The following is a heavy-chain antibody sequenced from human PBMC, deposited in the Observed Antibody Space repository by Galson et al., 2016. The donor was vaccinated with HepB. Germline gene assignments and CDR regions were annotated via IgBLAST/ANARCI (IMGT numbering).Heavy chain of an antibody. CDR2: IYSIEST. D-gene: IGHD3-16*01. CDR3: AREFRPYQFEGAFDL. J-gene: IGHJ3*01. V-gene: IGHV4-31*03. Sequence: TLSLTCSVSGGSISSGGFYWTWIRQHPGKGLEWIGYIYSIESTYYNPSLKSRLTISVDTSKNQFSLKLSSVTAADTAVYYCAREFRPYQFEGAFDLWGQGTMVIVSS. CDR1: GGSISSGGFY.